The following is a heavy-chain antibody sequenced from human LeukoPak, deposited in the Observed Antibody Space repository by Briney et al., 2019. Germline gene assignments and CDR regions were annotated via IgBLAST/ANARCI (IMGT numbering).Heavy chain of an antibody. CDR3: AREIPLGYYDSSGYLDY. V-gene: IGHV4-59*01. Sequence: PSETLSLTCTVSGGSISSYYWSWIRQPPGKGLEWIGYIYYSGSTNYNPSLKSRVTISVDTSQNQFALMLSSVTAADTAVYYCAREIPLGYYDSSGYLDYWGQGTLVTVSS. D-gene: IGHD3-22*01. CDR1: GGSISSYY. J-gene: IGHJ4*02. CDR2: IYYSGST.